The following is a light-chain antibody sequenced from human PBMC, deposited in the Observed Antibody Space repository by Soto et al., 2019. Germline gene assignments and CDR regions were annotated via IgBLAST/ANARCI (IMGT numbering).Light chain of an antibody. CDR1: QDISDY. V-gene: IGKV1-33*01. CDR3: QQYDNIPLT. J-gene: IGKJ4*01. Sequence: DFQMTQSPSSLSASVEDRVTITCQASQDISDYLNWYQQKPGAAPQLLIYDASNLQEGVPSRFSGSGSGREFTFTISSLQPEDVATYYCQQYDNIPLTFGGGTKVDIK. CDR2: DAS.